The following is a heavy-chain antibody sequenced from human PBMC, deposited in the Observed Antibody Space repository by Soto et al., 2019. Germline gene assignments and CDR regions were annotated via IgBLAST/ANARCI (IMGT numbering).Heavy chain of an antibody. CDR2: IIPILGIA. CDR1: GGTFSSYT. V-gene: IGHV1-69*02. D-gene: IGHD4-17*01. J-gene: IGHJ4*02. Sequence: QVQLVQSGAEVKKPGSSVKVSCKAPGGTFSSYTINWVRQAPGQGLEWMGRIIPILGIANYAQKFQGRVTITADKSTSTAYMELSSLRSEDTAVYYCARHYGDYNGGYWGQGTLVTVSS. CDR3: ARHYGDYNGGY.